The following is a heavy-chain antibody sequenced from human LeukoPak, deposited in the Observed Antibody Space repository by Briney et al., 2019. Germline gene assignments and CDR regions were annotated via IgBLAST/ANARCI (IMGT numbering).Heavy chain of an antibody. V-gene: IGHV4-59*01. CDR1: GGSISGYY. D-gene: IGHD6-19*01. J-gene: IGHJ4*02. Sequence: PSETLSLTCTVSGGSISGYYWSWIRQPPGKGLEWIGYIYYSGSTNYNPSLKSRVTISVDTSKNQFSLKLSSVTAADTAVYYCARDPSSGWGYYFDYWGQGTLVTSPQ. CDR2: IYYSGST. CDR3: ARDPSSGWGYYFDY.